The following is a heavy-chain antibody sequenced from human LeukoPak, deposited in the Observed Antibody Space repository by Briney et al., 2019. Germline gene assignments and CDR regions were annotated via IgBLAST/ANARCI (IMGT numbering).Heavy chain of an antibody. CDR2: ISNDESNK. CDR3: ARPGDYYGSGIAKDFDY. CDR1: GFTFSSSG. D-gene: IGHD3-10*01. Sequence: GGSLRLSCAASGFTFSSSGMHWVRQAPGKGLEWVAVISNDESNKYYADSVKGRFTISRDNSKNTLYLQMNSLSAADTAMYYCARPGDYYGSGIAKDFDYWGQGTLVTVSS. J-gene: IGHJ4*02. V-gene: IGHV3-30*03.